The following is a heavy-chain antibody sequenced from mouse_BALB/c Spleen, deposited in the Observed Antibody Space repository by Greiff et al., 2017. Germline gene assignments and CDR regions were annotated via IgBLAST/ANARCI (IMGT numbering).Heavy chain of an antibody. D-gene: IGHD2-14*01. Sequence: DLVKPGASVKLSCKASGYTFTSYWINWIKQRPGQGLEWIGRIAPGSGSTYYNEMFKGKATLTVDTSSSTAYIQLSSLSSEDSAVYFCARGTEPFDYWGQGTTLTVSS. CDR2: IAPGSGST. CDR1: GYTFTSYW. J-gene: IGHJ2*01. CDR3: ARGTEPFDY. V-gene: IGHV1S41*01.